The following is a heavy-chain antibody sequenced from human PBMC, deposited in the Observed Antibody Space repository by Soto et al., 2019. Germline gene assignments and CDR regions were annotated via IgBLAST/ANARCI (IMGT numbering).Heavy chain of an antibody. CDR1: GYAFTTYG. J-gene: IGHJ4*02. CDR3: ARGRYGDY. V-gene: IGHV1-18*01. CDR2: ISAHNGNT. Sequence: QVHLVQSGAEVKKPGASVKVSCKGSGYAFTTYGITWVRQAPGQGLEWMGWISAHNGNTNYAQKLQGRVTVTRDTATSTAYMELRSLISDGTAVYDCARGRYGDYWGQGALVTVSS. D-gene: IGHD1-1*01.